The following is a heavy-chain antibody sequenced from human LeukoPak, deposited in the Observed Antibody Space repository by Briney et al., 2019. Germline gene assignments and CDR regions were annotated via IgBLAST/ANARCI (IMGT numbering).Heavy chain of an antibody. V-gene: IGHV3-23*01. CDR1: GFTFSRHW. Sequence: GGSLRLSCAASGFTFSRHWMHWVRQAPGKGLELVSTISGSGGSTSYADSVKRRFTISRDNSKNTLYLQMNSLRAEDTAVYYCANPGRYSSGWVFPPCFDYWGQGTLVTVSS. CDR3: ANPGRYSSGWVFPPCFDY. D-gene: IGHD6-19*01. CDR2: ISGSGGST. J-gene: IGHJ4*02.